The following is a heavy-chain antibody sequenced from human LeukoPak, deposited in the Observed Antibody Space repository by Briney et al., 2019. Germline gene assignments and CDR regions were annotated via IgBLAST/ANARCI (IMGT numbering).Heavy chain of an antibody. V-gene: IGHV4-59*01. CDR2: IYYSGSS. CDR1: GGSISSYY. D-gene: IGHD2-2*01. CDR3: ARFGSSPYDFDN. Sequence: ASETLSLTCTVSGGSISSYYCSWIRQPPGKGLEWIGYIYYSGSSNYNPSLDTRVTISVDTSKNQVSLKLSSVTAAETAVYYCARFGSSPYDFDNWGQGTLVTVSS. J-gene: IGHJ4*02.